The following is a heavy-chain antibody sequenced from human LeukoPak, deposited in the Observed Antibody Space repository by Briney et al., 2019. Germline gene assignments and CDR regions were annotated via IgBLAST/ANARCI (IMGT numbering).Heavy chain of an antibody. CDR2: SYHRGST. J-gene: IGHJ4*02. CDR1: GGSISSSSYS. V-gene: IGHV4-61*01. Sequence: SETLSLTCTVSGGSISSSSYSWGWIRQPPGKGLEWIGWSYHRGSTSYNPSLKSRVAISVDTSKNQFSLKLSSVTAADTAVYYCARDRELGYWGQGTLVTVSS. D-gene: IGHD1-1*01. CDR3: ARDRELGY.